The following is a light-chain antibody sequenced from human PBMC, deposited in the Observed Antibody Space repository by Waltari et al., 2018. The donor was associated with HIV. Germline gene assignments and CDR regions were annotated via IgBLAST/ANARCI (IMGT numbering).Light chain of an antibody. CDR1: SSYIGSNTF. Sequence: PALTQPASVSGSLGPSIDSPCPGSSSYIGSNTFFSWYQQHPGKAPKIIIYDVTNRPSGVSNRFSGSKSGNTASLTISGLQAEDEADYYCTSFTSSSAWVFGGGTMLTVL. V-gene: IGLV2-14*03. CDR3: TSFTSSSAWV. CDR2: DVT. J-gene: IGLJ3*02.